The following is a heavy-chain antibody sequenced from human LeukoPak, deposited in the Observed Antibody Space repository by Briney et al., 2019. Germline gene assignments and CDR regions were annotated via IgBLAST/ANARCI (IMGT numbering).Heavy chain of an antibody. D-gene: IGHD5-12*01. CDR2: ISGSDDRT. Sequence: SGGSLRLSCAASGFTFSIYGMSWARQAPGKGLEWVSTISGSDDRTWYADSVKGRFTVSRDDSKNMLYLQMNSLRADDTAVYYCAKDLLQAGNGPYSGSAWGQGTLVTVSS. CDR3: AKDLLQAGNGPYSGSA. J-gene: IGHJ4*02. V-gene: IGHV3-23*01. CDR1: GFTFSIYG.